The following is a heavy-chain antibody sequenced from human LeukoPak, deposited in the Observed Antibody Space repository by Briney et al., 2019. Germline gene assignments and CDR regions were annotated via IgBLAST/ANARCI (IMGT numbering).Heavy chain of an antibody. D-gene: IGHD2-2*02. CDR1: GGSISSYY. Sequence: SETLSLTYTVSGGSISSYYWSWIRQPAGKGLEWIGRIYTSGSTNYNPSLKSRVTMSVDTSKNQFSLKLSSVTAADTAVYYCARVPAYCSSTSCYTGGSDYWGQGTLVTVSS. CDR3: ARVPAYCSSTSCYTGGSDY. CDR2: IYTSGST. V-gene: IGHV4-4*07. J-gene: IGHJ4*02.